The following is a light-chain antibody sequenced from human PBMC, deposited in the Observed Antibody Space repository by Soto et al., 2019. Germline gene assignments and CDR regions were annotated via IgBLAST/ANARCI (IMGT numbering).Light chain of an antibody. J-gene: IGKJ4*01. Sequence: EIVMTQSPARLSVSPGERATLSCRASQRVGRNLAWYQQKPGQAPRLLIYGASTRVTDIPARFSGSGSGTEFTLTISSRQSEDFAIYSCQQYNHWPPLTFGGGTKVEIK. CDR3: QQYNHWPPLT. CDR2: GAS. V-gene: IGKV3-15*01. CDR1: QRVGRN.